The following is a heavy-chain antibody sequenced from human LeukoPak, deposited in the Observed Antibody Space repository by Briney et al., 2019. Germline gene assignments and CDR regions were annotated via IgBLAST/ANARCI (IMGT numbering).Heavy chain of an antibody. V-gene: IGHV1-58*01. D-gene: IGHD3-10*01. CDR3: AADQFGYYYGSGNYP. CDR1: GFTFTSSA. J-gene: IGHJ5*02. Sequence: TSVKVSCKASGFTFTSSAVQWVRQARGQRLEWIGWIVVGSGNTNYAQKFQERVTITRDMSTSTAYMELSSLRSEDTAVYYRAADQFGYYYGSGNYPWGQGTLVTVSS. CDR2: IVVGSGNT.